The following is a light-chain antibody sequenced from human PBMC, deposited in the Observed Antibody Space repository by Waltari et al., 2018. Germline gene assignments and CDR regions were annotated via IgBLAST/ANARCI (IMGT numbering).Light chain of an antibody. V-gene: IGKV3-20*01. J-gene: IGKJ1*01. CDR2: DVA. CDR1: QSIGRY. Sequence: EIVLTQSPGTVSLSPGERATLSCRACQSIGRYLAWYQQKPGQAPRLLIYDVATRATGIPDRFSGSGSGTDFSLVISRLEPEDFAVYYCQKYVNLPATFGQGTKVEIK. CDR3: QKYVNLPAT.